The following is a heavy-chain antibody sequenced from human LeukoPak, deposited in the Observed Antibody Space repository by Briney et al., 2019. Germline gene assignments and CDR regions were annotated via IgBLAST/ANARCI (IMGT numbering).Heavy chain of an antibody. J-gene: IGHJ2*01. CDR1: DDSIGSYY. CDR3: ARVNRYSSSWSGYWYFDL. D-gene: IGHD6-13*01. Sequence: SETLSLTCTVSDDSIGSYYWNWIRQPAGKGLEWIGRIYISGTTNYNPSLKSRVTMSVDTSKNQFSLKLSSVTAADTAVYYCARVNRYSSSWSGYWYFDLWGRGTLVTVSS. V-gene: IGHV4-4*07. CDR2: IYISGTT.